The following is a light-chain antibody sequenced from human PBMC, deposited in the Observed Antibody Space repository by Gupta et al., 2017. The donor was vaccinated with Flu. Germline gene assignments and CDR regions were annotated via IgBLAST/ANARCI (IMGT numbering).Light chain of an antibody. V-gene: IGKV3-11*01. CDR1: QNVRNY. CDR3: QLRSNWQVI. J-gene: IGKJ3*01. Sequence: TVLTQSPATLSLSPGERATLSCRASQNVRNYLAWYQQKPGQAPRLLIYDASNRATGVPARFSGSGSGTXFTLTTXSLEPEDFALYYCQLRSNWQVIFGXGTKVDIK. CDR2: DAS.